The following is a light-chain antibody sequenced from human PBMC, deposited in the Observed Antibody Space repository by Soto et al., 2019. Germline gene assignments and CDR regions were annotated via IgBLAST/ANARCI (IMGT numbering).Light chain of an antibody. J-gene: IGKJ2*01. CDR3: QQYNNWPHT. CDR2: EAS. CDR1: QNINSW. V-gene: IGKV1-5*03. Sequence: DIQMTQSPSTLSASVGDRVTITCRASQNINSWLAWYQQKPGKAPNLLIYEASSLESGVPSRFGGSGSGTEFTLTINSLQSEDFAVYYCQQYNNWPHTFGQGTKVDIK.